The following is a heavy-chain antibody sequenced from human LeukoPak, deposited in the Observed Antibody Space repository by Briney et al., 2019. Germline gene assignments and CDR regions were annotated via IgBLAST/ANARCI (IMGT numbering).Heavy chain of an antibody. J-gene: IGHJ3*02. CDR3: AKDRGAAAGTPGPFDI. V-gene: IGHV3-30*18. D-gene: IGHD6-13*01. CDR1: GFTFSSYG. Sequence: GGSLRLSCAASGFTFSSYGMHWVRQAPGKGLEWVAVTSYDGSNKYYADSVKGRFTISRDNSKNTLYLQMNSLRAEDTAVYYCAKDRGAAAGTPGPFDIWGQGTMVTVSS. CDR2: TSYDGSNK.